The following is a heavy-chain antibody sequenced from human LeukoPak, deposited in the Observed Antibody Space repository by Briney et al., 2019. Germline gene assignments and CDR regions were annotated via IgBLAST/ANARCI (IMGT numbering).Heavy chain of an antibody. CDR3: AREPERVYSGSYPRWFDH. J-gene: IGHJ5*02. Sequence: SETLSLTCTVSGGSISSYYWSWIRQPPGKGLEWIGYIYYSGSTNYNPSLKSRVTISVDTSKNQFSLKLSSVTAADTAVYYCAREPERVYSGSYPRWFDHWGQGTLVTVSS. D-gene: IGHD1-26*01. CDR2: IYYSGST. CDR1: GGSISSYY. V-gene: IGHV4-59*12.